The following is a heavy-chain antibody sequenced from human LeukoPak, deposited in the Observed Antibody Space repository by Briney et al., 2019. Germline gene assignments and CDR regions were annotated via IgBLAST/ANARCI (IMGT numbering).Heavy chain of an antibody. CDR3: ARAPLRYFDWLLTRVDY. V-gene: IGHV1-2*02. Sequence: ASVKVSCKGSGYTFTGYYMHWVRQAPGQGLEWMGWINPNSGGTNYAQKFQGRVTMTRDTSISTAYMELSRLRSDDTAVYYCARAPLRYFDWLLTRVDYWGQGTLVTVSS. CDR2: INPNSGGT. J-gene: IGHJ4*02. D-gene: IGHD3-9*01. CDR1: GYTFTGYY.